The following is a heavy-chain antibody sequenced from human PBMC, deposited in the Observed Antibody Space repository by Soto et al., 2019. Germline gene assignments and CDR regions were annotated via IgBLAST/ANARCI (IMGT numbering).Heavy chain of an antibody. D-gene: IGHD6-19*01. J-gene: IGHJ2*01. Sequence: QVQLQESGPGLVKPSETLSLTCTVSGGSISSYYWNWFRQPPGKGLEWIGYIYYSGSTNYNPSLTSRVTISVDTSKNQFSLGLSSVTAADTAVYYCARRDSSGWHWYFDLWGRGTLVTVSS. CDR3: ARRDSSGWHWYFDL. CDR1: GGSISSYY. CDR2: IYYSGST. V-gene: IGHV4-59*08.